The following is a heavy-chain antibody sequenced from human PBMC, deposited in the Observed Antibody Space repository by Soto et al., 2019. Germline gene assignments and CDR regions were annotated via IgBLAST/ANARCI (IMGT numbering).Heavy chain of an antibody. V-gene: IGHV3-48*02. Sequence: GGSLRLSCAASGFTFSSYSMNWVRQAPGKGLEWVSYISSSSTIYYADSVKGRFTISRDNAKNSLYLQMNSLRDEDTAVYYCARHGYYYDSSGYPSYDYWGQGTLVTVSS. J-gene: IGHJ4*02. D-gene: IGHD3-22*01. CDR1: GFTFSSYS. CDR2: ISSSSTI. CDR3: ARHGYYYDSSGYPSYDY.